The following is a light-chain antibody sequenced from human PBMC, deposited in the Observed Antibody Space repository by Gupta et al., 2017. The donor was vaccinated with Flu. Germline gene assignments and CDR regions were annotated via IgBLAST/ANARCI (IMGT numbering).Light chain of an antibody. Sequence: TSSDVGGYKYVSCYQQYPDKAHKIMIYEGSSRPAGVSSRFAGSKSGNTASLTIAGLQAEDEADYYCSSYASSSTLSFGGGTKLTVL. J-gene: IGLJ2*01. CDR2: EGS. CDR1: SSDVGGYKY. CDR3: SSYASSSTLS. V-gene: IGLV2-14*01.